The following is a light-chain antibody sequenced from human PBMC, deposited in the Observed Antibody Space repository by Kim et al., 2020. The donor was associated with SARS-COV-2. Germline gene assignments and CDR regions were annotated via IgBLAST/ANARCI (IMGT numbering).Light chain of an antibody. J-gene: IGLJ2*01. Sequence: GKTVTISCTRSSGSIDDNYVQWYQQRPGGVPTTVIYEDDQRPSGVSDRFSGSIDNSSNSASLNISGLRTEDEADYYCQSYNRDNVIFGGGTQLTVL. CDR2: EDD. V-gene: IGLV6-57*03. CDR3: QSYNRDNVI. CDR1: SGSIDDNY.